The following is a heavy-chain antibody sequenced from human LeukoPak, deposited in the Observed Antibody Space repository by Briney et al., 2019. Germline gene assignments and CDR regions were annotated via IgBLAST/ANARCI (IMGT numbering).Heavy chain of an antibody. CDR1: GLTVSSNC. V-gene: IGHV3-53*01. CDR2: IYSGGST. D-gene: IGHD3-22*01. CDR3: AKGHYYDSSGYDY. Sequence: PGGSLRLSCAASGLTVSSNCMSWVRQAPGKGLEWVSLIYSGGSTYYADSVKGRFTISRDNSKNTLYLQMNSLRAEDTAVYYCAKGHYYDSSGYDYWGQGALVTVSS. J-gene: IGHJ4*02.